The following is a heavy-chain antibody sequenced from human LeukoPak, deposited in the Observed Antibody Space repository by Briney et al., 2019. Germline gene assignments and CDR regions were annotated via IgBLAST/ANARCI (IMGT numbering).Heavy chain of an antibody. CDR3: AKDSSYSTATTSLDH. Sequence: GGSLRLSCAASGFTFGNYWMHWVRQAPGKGLEWVSGISWNSGSIGYVDSVKGRFTISRDNAKNSLYLQMNSLRAEDTALYYCAKDSSYSTATTSLDHWGQGTLVTVSS. CDR1: GFTFGNYW. V-gene: IGHV3-9*01. CDR2: ISWNSGSI. J-gene: IGHJ4*02. D-gene: IGHD1-1*01.